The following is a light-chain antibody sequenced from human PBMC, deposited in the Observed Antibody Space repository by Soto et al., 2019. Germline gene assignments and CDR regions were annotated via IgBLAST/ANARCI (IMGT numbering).Light chain of an antibody. CDR3: QQYNSYPYT. J-gene: IGKJ2*01. V-gene: IGKV1-5*01. Sequence: DIPMTQSPSTLSASVGDRVTITCRASQSISSWLAWYQQKPGKAPKFLIYDASSLESGVPSRFSGSGSGTEFTLTISSLQPDDFGTYYCQQYNSYPYTFGQGTKLEVK. CDR2: DAS. CDR1: QSISSW.